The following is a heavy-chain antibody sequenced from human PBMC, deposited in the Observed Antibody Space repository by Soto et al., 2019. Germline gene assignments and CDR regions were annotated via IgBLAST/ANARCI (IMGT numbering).Heavy chain of an antibody. J-gene: IGHJ4*02. CDR3: ANPGIVRATVYYFVY. V-gene: IGHV3-30*18. D-gene: IGHD1-26*01. CDR2: ISYDGSNK. CDR1: GFTFSSYG. Sequence: GGSLRLSCAASGFTFSSYGMHWVRQAPGKGLEWVAVISYDGSNKYYADSVKGRFTISRDNSKNTLYLQMNSLRAEDTAVYYCANPGIVRATVYYFVYWGQGTLVPVSS.